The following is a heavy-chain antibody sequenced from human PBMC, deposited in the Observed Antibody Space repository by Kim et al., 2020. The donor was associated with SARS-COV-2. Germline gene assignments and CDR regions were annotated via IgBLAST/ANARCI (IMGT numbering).Heavy chain of an antibody. CDR1: GFSFGNYG. CDR2: ISGSGSGT. Sequence: GGSLRLSCAASGFSFGNYGMNWVRQAPGKGLEWVSAISGSGSGTFDADSVKGRFTVSRDNSKNTLYLQMNSLRAEDTAVYYCAKRREGNSGSGYMDVWGQGTTVTVSS. CDR3: AKRREGNSGSGYMDV. D-gene: IGHD3-10*01. J-gene: IGHJ6*02. V-gene: IGHV3-23*01.